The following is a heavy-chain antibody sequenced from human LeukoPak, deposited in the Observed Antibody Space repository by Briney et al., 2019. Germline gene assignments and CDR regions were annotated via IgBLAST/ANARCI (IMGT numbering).Heavy chain of an antibody. CDR2: ISSGSRTI. Sequence: GGSLRLSCAASGFSFSSYSMNWVRQAPGRGLEWISYISSGSRTIFYADSVKGRFTISRDNAKNSLYLQMNSLRAEDTAVYYCARDLNAAAGTPGGVYWGQGTLVTVSS. CDR1: GFSFSSYS. J-gene: IGHJ4*02. CDR3: ARDLNAAAGTPGGVY. D-gene: IGHD6-13*01. V-gene: IGHV3-48*04.